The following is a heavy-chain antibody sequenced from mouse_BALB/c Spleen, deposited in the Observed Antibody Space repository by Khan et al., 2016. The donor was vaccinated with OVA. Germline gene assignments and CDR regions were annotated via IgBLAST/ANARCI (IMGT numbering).Heavy chain of an antibody. V-gene: IGHV1-26*01. D-gene: IGHD2-14*01. CDR2: INPNTGYT. J-gene: IGHJ3*01. Sequence: DVKLQESGPDLVKTGASVKISCKAYGYSFTAYYMNWVKQSHGKSLECIGRINPNTGYTNYNQKFKDKAILTVDTSSSTAYMEVRSLTSEDSAVYYCARGYDFFAYWGRGTLVTVSA. CDR3: ARGYDFFAY. CDR1: GYSFTAYY.